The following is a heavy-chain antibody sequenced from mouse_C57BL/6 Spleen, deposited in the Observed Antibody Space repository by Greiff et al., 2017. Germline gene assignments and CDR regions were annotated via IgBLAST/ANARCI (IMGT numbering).Heavy chain of an antibody. CDR3: TRHSSGHYYAMDY. J-gene: IGHJ4*01. CDR2: IYPGNSDT. V-gene: IGHV1-5*01. CDR1: GYTFTSYW. D-gene: IGHD3-2*02. Sequence: EVQLQQSGTVLARPGASVKMSCKTSGYTFTSYWMHWVKQRPGQGLEWIGAIYPGNSDTSYNQKFKGKAKLTAVTSASTAYMELSSLTNEGSAVYYCTRHSSGHYYAMDYWGQGTSVTVSS.